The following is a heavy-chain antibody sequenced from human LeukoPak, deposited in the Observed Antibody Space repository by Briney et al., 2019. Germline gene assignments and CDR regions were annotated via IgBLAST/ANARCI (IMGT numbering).Heavy chain of an antibody. V-gene: IGHV3-30*18. J-gene: IGHJ6*02. CDR1: GFTFRSYG. CDR3: AKGGNDYYYYGMDV. Sequence: GGSLRLSCAASGFTFRSYGMHWVRQAPGKGLEWVAVISYDGSNKYYGDSVKGRFTISRDNSKNTLYLQMNSLRAEDTVVYYCAKGGNDYYYYGMDVWGQGTTVTVSS. D-gene: IGHD3-10*01. CDR2: ISYDGSNK.